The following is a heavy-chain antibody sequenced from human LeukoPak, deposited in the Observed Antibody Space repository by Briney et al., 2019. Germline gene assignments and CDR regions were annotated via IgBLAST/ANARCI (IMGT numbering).Heavy chain of an antibody. CDR1: GFTFSSYE. CDR3: ARDKIVGASKFDY. Sequence: GGSLRLSCAASGFTFSSYEMNWVRQAPGKGLEWVSYISSSGSTIYYADSVKGRFTISRDNAKNSLYLQMNSLRAEDTAIYYCARDKIVGASKFDYWGQGTLVTVSS. CDR2: ISSSGSTI. V-gene: IGHV3-48*03. D-gene: IGHD1-26*01. J-gene: IGHJ4*02.